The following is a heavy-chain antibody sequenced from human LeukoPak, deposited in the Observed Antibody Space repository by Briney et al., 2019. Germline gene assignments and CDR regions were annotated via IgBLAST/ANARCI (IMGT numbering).Heavy chain of an antibody. Sequence: SQTLSLTCTVSGGSISSGDYYWSWIRQPPGKGLEWIGYIYYSGSTYCNPSLKSRVTISVDTSKNQFSLKLSSVTAADTAVYHCARGVMSTTGTPPLDYWGQGTLVTVSS. CDR3: ARGVMSTTGTPPLDY. CDR1: GGSISSGDYY. J-gene: IGHJ4*02. CDR2: IYYSGST. D-gene: IGHD1-1*01. V-gene: IGHV4-30-4*08.